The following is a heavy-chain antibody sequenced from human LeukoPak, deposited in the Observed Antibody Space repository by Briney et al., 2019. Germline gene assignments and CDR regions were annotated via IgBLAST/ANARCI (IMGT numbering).Heavy chain of an antibody. D-gene: IGHD6-19*01. CDR1: GGSISSYY. CDR2: IYYSGST. V-gene: IGHV4-59*01. CDR3: AGVAGTWEYFDY. Sequence: PSETLSLTCTVSGGSISSYYWSWIRQPPGKGLEWIGYIYYSGSTNYNPSLKSRVTISVDTSKNQFSLKLSSVTAADTAVYYCAGVAGTWEYFDYCGQGTLVTVSS. J-gene: IGHJ4*02.